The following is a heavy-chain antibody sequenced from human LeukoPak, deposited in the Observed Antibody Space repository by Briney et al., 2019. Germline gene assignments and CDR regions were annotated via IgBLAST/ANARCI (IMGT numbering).Heavy chain of an antibody. Sequence: GGSLRQTCAASGFTFSNARISWVRQAPGKGLEWVGRIKSQTDGGTTDIAAPVKGRFTISRDDSKNTLYLQMNSLKTEDTAVYYCTTDLRWEIQPPDYWGEGRLVTVSS. D-gene: IGHD4-23*01. CDR1: GFTFSNAR. J-gene: IGHJ4*02. V-gene: IGHV3-15*01. CDR3: TTDLRWEIQPPDY. CDR2: IKSQTDGGTT.